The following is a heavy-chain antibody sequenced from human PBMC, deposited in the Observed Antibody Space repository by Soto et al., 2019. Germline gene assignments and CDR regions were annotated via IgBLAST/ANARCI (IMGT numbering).Heavy chain of an antibody. CDR2: IYHGST. CDR1: GGSISSGGYS. J-gene: IGHJ5*02. V-gene: IGHV4-30-2*01. Sequence: PSETLSLTCAVSGGSISSGGYSWSWIRQPPGKGLEWIGYIYHGSTYYNPSLKSRATISVDRAKNRLSLKLSSVTAADTAVYYCARVAYCGGDCYRGFDPWGQGTLVTVSS. D-gene: IGHD2-21*02. CDR3: ARVAYCGGDCYRGFDP.